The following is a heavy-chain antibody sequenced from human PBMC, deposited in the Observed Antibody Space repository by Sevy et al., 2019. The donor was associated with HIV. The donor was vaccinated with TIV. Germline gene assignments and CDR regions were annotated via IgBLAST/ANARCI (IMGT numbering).Heavy chain of an antibody. CDR3: AKDRDVVVPAAPGLGYYYGMDV. CDR1: GFTFNYYG. J-gene: IGHJ6*02. Sequence: GGSLRLSCAASGFTFNYYGMYWVRQAPGKGLEWVSFIRYDGSNKDYADSVKGRFTISRDNSKNTVYLQMNSLRGEHTAVYHCAKDRDVVVPAAPGLGYYYGMDVWGQGTTVTVSS. D-gene: IGHD2-2*01. CDR2: IRYDGSNK. V-gene: IGHV3-30*02.